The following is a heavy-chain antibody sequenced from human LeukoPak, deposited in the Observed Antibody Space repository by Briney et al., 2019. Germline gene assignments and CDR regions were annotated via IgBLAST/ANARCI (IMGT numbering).Heavy chain of an antibody. Sequence: PSETPSLTCAVYGGSFSDYYWSWIRQPPGKGLEWIGEINHSGSTNYNPTLKSRVTISVDTSKNHFSLKLSSVTVADTAVYYCARRVRGVNDAFDIWGQGTMVTVSS. J-gene: IGHJ3*02. CDR3: ARRVRGVNDAFDI. CDR1: GGSFSDYY. V-gene: IGHV4-34*01. D-gene: IGHD3-10*01. CDR2: INHSGST.